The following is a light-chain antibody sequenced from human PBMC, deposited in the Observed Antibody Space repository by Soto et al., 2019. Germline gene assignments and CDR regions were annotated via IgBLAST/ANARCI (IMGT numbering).Light chain of an antibody. Sequence: EIVMTQSPATLSVSPGERATLSCRASQSVSSNLAWYQQKPGQAPRLLIYGASTRATGIPARFSGSGSGTEFTITISSLQSEDFAVYYCQQYNNWPRWTFGQGTKVDIK. CDR3: QQYNNWPRWT. CDR2: GAS. V-gene: IGKV3-15*01. CDR1: QSVSSN. J-gene: IGKJ1*01.